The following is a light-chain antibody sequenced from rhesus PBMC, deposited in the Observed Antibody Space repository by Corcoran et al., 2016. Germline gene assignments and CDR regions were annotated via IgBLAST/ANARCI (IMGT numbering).Light chain of an antibody. CDR2: AAT. CDR1: QGIRSY. CDR3: QQYKSYPYS. V-gene: IGKV1-28*02. Sequence: DIQMTQSPSSLSASVGDTVTITCRASQGIRSYLNWFQQKPWKSPTLLIYAATTLKSGVPSRFSGSGSWTDFTLTIISLQPEDFASECCQQYKSYPYSFGQGTKVEI. J-gene: IGKJ2*01.